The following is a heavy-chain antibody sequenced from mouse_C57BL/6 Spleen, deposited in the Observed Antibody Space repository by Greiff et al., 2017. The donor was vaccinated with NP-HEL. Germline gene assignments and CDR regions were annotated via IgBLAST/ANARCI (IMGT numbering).Heavy chain of an antibody. D-gene: IGHD1-1*01. Sequence: QVQLKESGPGLVAPSQSLSITCTVSGFSLTSYAISWVRQPPGKGLEWLGVIWTGGGTNYNSALKSRLSTSKDNSKSQVFLKMNSLQTDDTARYYCARNIITTVVAAVPNPYWYFDVWGTGTTVTVSS. CDR3: ARNIITTVVAAVPNPYWYFDV. J-gene: IGHJ1*03. V-gene: IGHV2-9-1*01. CDR1: GFSLTSYA. CDR2: IWTGGGT.